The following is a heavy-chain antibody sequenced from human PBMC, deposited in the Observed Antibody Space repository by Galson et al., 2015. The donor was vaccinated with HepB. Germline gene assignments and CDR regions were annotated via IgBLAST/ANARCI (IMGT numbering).Heavy chain of an antibody. CDR1: GDSVSSNSAA. CDR2: TYYRSKWYN. J-gene: IGHJ1*01. V-gene: IGHV6-1*01. CDR3: ARGTINCSSTSCYERRLLLGSAEYFQH. D-gene: IGHD2-2*01. Sequence: CAISGDSVSSNSAAWNWIRQSPSRGLEWLGRTYYRSKWYNDYAVSVKSRITINPDTSKNQFSLQLNSVTPEDTAVYYCARGTINCSSTSCYERRLLLGSAEYFQHWGQGTLVTVSS.